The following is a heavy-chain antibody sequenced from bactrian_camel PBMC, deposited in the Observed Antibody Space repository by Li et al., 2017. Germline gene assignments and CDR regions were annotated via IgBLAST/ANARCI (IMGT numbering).Heavy chain of an antibody. V-gene: IGHV3S1*01. CDR2: IDTDGST. CDR1: GYTYNHHC. J-gene: IGHJ4*01. D-gene: IGHD4*01. CDR3: AKAAYYCEYAT. Sequence: VQLVESGGGSVKAGGSLTLTCVASGYTYNHHCMGWFRLAPGKEREGVAIIDTDGSTFYADSVAGRFTIYRDNAKSTVYLQLNSLKTEDMAMYYCAKAAYYCEYATWGQGTQVTVS.